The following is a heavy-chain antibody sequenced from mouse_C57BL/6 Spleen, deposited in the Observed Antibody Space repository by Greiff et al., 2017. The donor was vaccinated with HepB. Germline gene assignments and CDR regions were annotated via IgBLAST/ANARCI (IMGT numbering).Heavy chain of an antibody. D-gene: IGHD1-1*01. V-gene: IGHV1-52*01. J-gene: IGHJ3*01. CDR1: GYTFTSYW. CDR3: AREDYYGSSYGFAY. CDR2: IDPSDSET. Sequence: QVQLKQPGAELVRPGSSVKLSCKASGYTFTSYWMHWVKQRPIQGLEWIGNIDPSDSETHYNQKFKDKATLTVDKSSSTAYMQLSSLTSEDSAVYYCAREDYYGSSYGFAYWGQGTLVTVSA.